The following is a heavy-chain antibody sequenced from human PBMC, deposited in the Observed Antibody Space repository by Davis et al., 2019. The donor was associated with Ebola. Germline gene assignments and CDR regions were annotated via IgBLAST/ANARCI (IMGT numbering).Heavy chain of an antibody. V-gene: IGHV3-11*01. D-gene: IGHD1-1*01. CDR2: ISTYGTTI. J-gene: IGHJ6*02. CDR3: ARGERRYYDYNGMDV. CDR1: GFTFSDYY. Sequence: GESLKISCAASGFTFSDYYMSWIRQAPGKGLAWLSYISTYGTTIYYGDSVKGRFTISRDNAKNSLYLQMHSLRPEDTAVYYCARGERRYYDYNGMDVWGQGTTVTVSS.